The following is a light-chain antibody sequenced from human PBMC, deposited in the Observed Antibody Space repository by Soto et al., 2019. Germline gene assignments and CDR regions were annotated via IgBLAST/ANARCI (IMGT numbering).Light chain of an antibody. CDR1: QSVSSY. J-gene: IGKJ1*01. CDR3: QQNKDWPGT. Sequence: EIVLTQSPATRAVPPGERVTLSCRASQSVSSYLAWYQQKPGQAPRLLIYDASSRATGIPVRFSGSGSGTEFTLTISSLQSEDFGVYYCQQNKDWPGTFGQGTKVDIK. V-gene: IGKV3-15*01. CDR2: DAS.